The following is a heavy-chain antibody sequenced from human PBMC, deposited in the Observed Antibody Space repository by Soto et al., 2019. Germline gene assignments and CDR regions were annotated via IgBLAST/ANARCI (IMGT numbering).Heavy chain of an antibody. J-gene: IGHJ5*02. D-gene: IGHD6-13*01. CDR3: ASSLAAAGTQWFDP. CDR2: IYYSGST. CDR1: CGSISSYY. Sequence: PSETLSLTCTVSCGSISSYYWSWIRQPPGKGLEWIGYIYYSGSTNYNPSLKSRVTISVDTTKNQFSLKLSSVTAADTAVYYCASSLAAAGTQWFDPWGQGTLVTVSS. V-gene: IGHV4-59*01.